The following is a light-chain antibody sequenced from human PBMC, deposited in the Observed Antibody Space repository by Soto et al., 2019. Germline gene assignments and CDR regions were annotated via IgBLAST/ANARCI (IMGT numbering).Light chain of an antibody. CDR2: EVS. V-gene: IGLV2-18*02. J-gene: IGLJ1*01. Sequence: QSVLTQPPSVSRSPGQSVTISCTGTSSDVGSYNRVSWYRQPPGTAPKLMIYEVSNRPSGVPDRFSGAKSGNTASLTISGLQAEDEADYYCNSFTTSITYVFGTGTKVTAL. CDR3: NSFTTSITYV. CDR1: SSDVGSYNR.